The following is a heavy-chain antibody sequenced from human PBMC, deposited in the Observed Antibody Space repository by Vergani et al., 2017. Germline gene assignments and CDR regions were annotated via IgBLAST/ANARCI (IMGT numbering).Heavy chain of an antibody. CDR1: GFTFSTYA. CDR2: INHSGTI. J-gene: IGHJ3*01. D-gene: IGHD1-26*01. Sequence: VQLVESGGGLVQPGGSLRLSCAASGFTFSTYAMTWVRQAPGKGLEWIGEINHSGTINYNPTLKSPFNVSIDTSRDHFSLKLRSVSAADTAVYFCARRAERWETLLRDDFDVWGQGTFVTVSP. CDR3: ARRAERWETLLRDDFDV. V-gene: IGHV4-34*01.